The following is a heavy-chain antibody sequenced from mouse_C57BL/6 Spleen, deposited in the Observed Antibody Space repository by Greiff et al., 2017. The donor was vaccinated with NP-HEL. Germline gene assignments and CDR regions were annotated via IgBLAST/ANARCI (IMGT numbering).Heavy chain of an antibody. CDR2: INPNNGGT. D-gene: IGHD2-4*01. J-gene: IGHJ2*01. V-gene: IGHV1-22*01. CDR1: GYTFTDYN. Sequence: EVQLQQSGPELVKPGASVKMSCKASGYTFTDYNMHWVKQSHGKSLEWIGYINPNNGGTSYNQKFKGKATLTVNKSSSTAYMELRSLTSEDSAVYYCATSYDYDFDYWGQGTTLPVSS. CDR3: ATSYDYDFDY.